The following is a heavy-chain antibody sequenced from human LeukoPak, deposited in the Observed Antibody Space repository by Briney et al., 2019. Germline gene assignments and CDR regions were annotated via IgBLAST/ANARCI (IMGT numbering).Heavy chain of an antibody. CDR3: AGDGDYSFGIDY. D-gene: IGHD4-17*01. V-gene: IGHV1-2*02. Sequence: ASVKVSCKASGFDFRDYFIHWVRQAPGEGLEWMGSINPDTEDSKIAQQFQGRVTMTRDTSMTTVYMDLSGLTSDDTAVYYCAGDGDYSFGIDYWGQGTLVTVSS. CDR1: GFDFRDYF. J-gene: IGHJ4*02. CDR2: INPDTEDS.